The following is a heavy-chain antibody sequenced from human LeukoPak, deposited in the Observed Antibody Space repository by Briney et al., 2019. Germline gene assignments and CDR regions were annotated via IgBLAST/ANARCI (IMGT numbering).Heavy chain of an antibody. CDR3: VRDRRFPDYGFES. J-gene: IGHJ3*02. CDR1: GFSSSSYA. D-gene: IGHD2-21*01. V-gene: IGHV3-23*01. Sequence: PGGSLRLSCAASGFSSSSYAMGWVRPAPGKGREWVSTITSRCDKIENVDSVRGRFTISRHNSKNTLYLQMNSLRAEDTALYYCVRDRRFPDYGFESWGQGTMVTVSS. CDR2: ITSRCDKI.